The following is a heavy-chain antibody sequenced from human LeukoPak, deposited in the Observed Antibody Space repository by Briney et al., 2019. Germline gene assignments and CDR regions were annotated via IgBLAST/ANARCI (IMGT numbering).Heavy chain of an antibody. Sequence: SETLSLTCAVYGGSFSGYYWSWIRQPPGKGLEWIGEINHSGSTNYNPSLKSRVTISVDTSKNQFSLKLSSVTAADTAVYYCARGPSLIYWGQGTLVIVSS. CDR3: ARGPSLIY. CDR2: INHSGST. V-gene: IGHV4-34*01. J-gene: IGHJ4*02. CDR1: GGSFSGYY.